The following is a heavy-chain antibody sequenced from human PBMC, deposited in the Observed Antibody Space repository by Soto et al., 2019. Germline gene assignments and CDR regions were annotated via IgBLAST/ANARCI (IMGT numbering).Heavy chain of an antibody. CDR2: IYYSGST. J-gene: IGHJ4*02. D-gene: IGHD2-2*01. CDR1: GGSISSYY. CDR3: ARDRTSHGLFDY. V-gene: IGHV4-59*01. Sequence: PSETLSLTCTVSGGSISSYYWSWIRQPPGKGLEWIGYIYYSGSTNYNPSLKSRVTISVDTSKNQFSLKLSSVTAADTAVYYCARDRTSHGLFDYWGQGTLVTVS.